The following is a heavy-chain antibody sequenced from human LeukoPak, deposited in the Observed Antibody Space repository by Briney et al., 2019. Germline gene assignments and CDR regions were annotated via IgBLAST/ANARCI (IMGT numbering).Heavy chain of an antibody. V-gene: IGHV3-30*18. J-gene: IGHJ1*01. CDR3: AKDSLLYGDYSSMGYFQH. CDR1: GFTFSSYG. CDR2: ISYDGSNK. Sequence: GGSLRLSCAASGFTFSSYGMHWVRQAPGKGLEWVAVISYDGSNKYYADSVKGRFTISRDNSKNTLYLQMNSLRAEDTAVYYCAKDSLLYGDYSSMGYFQHWGQGTLVTVSS. D-gene: IGHD4-17*01.